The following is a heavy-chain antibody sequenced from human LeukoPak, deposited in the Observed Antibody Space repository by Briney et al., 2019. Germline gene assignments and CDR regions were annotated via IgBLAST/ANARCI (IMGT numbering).Heavy chain of an antibody. V-gene: IGHV3-20*04. CDR2: INWNGGST. CDR1: GFTFDDYG. Sequence: GGSLTLSCAASGFTFDDYGMSWVRQAPGKGLEWVSGINWNGGSTGDADSVKGRFTISRDNAKSTLYLQMNSLRAEDTALYYCASDEDAFDIWGQGTMVTVSS. J-gene: IGHJ3*02. CDR3: ASDEDAFDI.